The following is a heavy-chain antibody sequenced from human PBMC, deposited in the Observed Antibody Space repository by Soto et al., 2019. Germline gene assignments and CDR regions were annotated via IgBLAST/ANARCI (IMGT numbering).Heavy chain of an antibody. Sequence: QVQLVESGGGVVQPGRSLRLSCAASGFTFSSYGMHWVRQAPGKGLEWVAVIWYDGSNKYYADSVKGRFTISRDNSKNTLYLQMNSLRAEDTAVYYCVREAGGLGPWGQGTLVTVSS. CDR1: GFTFSSYG. D-gene: IGHD2-8*02. V-gene: IGHV3-33*01. CDR3: VREAGGLGP. J-gene: IGHJ5*02. CDR2: IWYDGSNK.